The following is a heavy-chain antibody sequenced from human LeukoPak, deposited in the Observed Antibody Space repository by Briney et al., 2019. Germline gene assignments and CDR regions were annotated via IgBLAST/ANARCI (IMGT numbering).Heavy chain of an antibody. CDR3: ARIYYDSSGYYYVDY. CDR2: IYYSGST. V-gene: IGHV4-59*01. J-gene: IGHJ4*02. Sequence: SEALSLTCTVSGGSISSYYWSWIRQPPGKGLEWIGYIYYSGSTNYNPSLKSRVTISVDTSKNQFSLKLSSVTAADTAVYYCARIYYDSSGYYYVDYWGQGTLVTVSS. D-gene: IGHD3-22*01. CDR1: GGSISSYY.